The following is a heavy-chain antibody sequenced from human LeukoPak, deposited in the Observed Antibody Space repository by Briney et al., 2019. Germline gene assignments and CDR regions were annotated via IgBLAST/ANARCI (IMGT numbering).Heavy chain of an antibody. Sequence: PSETLSLTCAVYGGSFSGYYWSWIRQPPGKGLEWIGEINHSGSTNYSPSLKSRVTISVDTSKNQFSLKLSSVTAADTAVYYCARDVGGNYQYFDFWGQGTLVTVSS. D-gene: IGHD4-11*01. CDR2: INHSGST. CDR1: GGSFSGYY. J-gene: IGHJ4*02. V-gene: IGHV4-34*01. CDR3: ARDVGGNYQYFDF.